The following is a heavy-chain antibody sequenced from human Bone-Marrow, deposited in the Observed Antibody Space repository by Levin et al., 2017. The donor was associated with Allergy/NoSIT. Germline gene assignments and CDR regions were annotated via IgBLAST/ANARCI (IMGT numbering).Heavy chain of an antibody. Sequence: LSLTCAASGFTFSSYGMHWVRQAPGKGLEWVAVISYDGSNKYYADSVKGRFTISRDNSKNTLYLQMNSLRAEDTAVYYCAKAGITMIVEQEPIFDYWGQGTLVTVSS. V-gene: IGHV3-30*18. CDR2: ISYDGSNK. D-gene: IGHD3-22*01. J-gene: IGHJ4*02. CDR3: AKAGITMIVEQEPIFDY. CDR1: GFTFSSYG.